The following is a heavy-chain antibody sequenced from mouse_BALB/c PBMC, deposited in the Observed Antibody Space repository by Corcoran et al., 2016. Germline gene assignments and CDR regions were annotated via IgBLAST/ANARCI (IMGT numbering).Heavy chain of an antibody. J-gene: IGHJ3*01. CDR2: IWWDGDK. CDR1: GFSLGPLGRG. CDR3: ARSAYRSCYAY. Sequence: QFPLKGPGPGILKPSKTLSRTGSFSGFSLGPLGRGEGWIGQPPGRGLEWLAHIWWDGDKYYHPSLKTQPTITKDTSRNQVFLKITSVDTADTATYYCARSAYRSCYAYWGQGTLVTVSA. D-gene: IGHD2-14*01. V-gene: IGHV8-8*01.